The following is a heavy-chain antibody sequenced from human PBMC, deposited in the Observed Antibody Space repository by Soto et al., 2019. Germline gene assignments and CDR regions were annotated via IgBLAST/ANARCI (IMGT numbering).Heavy chain of an antibody. CDR1: GGSISSYY. D-gene: IGHD6-19*01. CDR2: IYYSGST. J-gene: IGHJ3*02. V-gene: IGHV4-59*01. Sequence: SETLSLTCTVSGGSISSYYWSWIRQPPGKGLEWIGYIYYSGSTNYNPSLKSRVTISVDTSKSQFSLKLSSVTAADTAVYYCARGHSSGWIDAFDIWGQGTMVTVS. CDR3: ARGHSSGWIDAFDI.